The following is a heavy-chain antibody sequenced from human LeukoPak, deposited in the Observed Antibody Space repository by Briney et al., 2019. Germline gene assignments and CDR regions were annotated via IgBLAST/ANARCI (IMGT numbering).Heavy chain of an antibody. J-gene: IGHJ4*02. Sequence: GGSLRLSCAASGFTFSSYGMHWVRQAPGKGLEWVAVIWYDGSNKYYADSVKGRFTISRDNSKNTLYLQMNSLRAEDTAVYYCARRGVVVTAIDYWGQGTLVTVSP. CDR3: ARRGVVVTAIDY. CDR2: IWYDGSNK. V-gene: IGHV3-33*01. D-gene: IGHD2-21*02. CDR1: GFTFSSYG.